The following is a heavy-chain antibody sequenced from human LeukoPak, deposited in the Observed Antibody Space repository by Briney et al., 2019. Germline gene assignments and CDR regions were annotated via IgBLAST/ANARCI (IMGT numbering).Heavy chain of an antibody. J-gene: IGHJ4*02. CDR2: IYWDDDK. CDR3: AHPNRYCSSTTCYSSFDY. V-gene: IGHV2-5*02. CDR1: GFSLSTSGVG. D-gene: IGHD2-2*01. Sequence: SGPTLVNPTQTLTLTCTFSGFSLSTSGVGVGWIRQPPGKALEWLALIYWDDDKRYSPSLKSRLTITKDTSKNQVVLTMTNMDPVDTATYYCAHPNRYCSSTTCYSSFDYWGQGTLVTVSS.